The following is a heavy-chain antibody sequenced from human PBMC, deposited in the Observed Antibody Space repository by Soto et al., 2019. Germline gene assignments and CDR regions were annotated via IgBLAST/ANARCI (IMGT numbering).Heavy chain of an antibody. V-gene: IGHV3-21*01. CDR2: ISSSSSYI. CDR3: AREQRSGGYCMDV. Sequence: EVQLVESGGGLVKPGGSLRLSCAASGFTFSSYSMNWVRQAPGKGLEWVSSISSSSSYIYYADSVKGRFTISRDNAKNSLYLQMNSLRAEDTAVYYCAREQRSGGYCMDVWGKGTTVTVSS. D-gene: IGHD1-1*01. CDR1: GFTFSSYS. J-gene: IGHJ6*03.